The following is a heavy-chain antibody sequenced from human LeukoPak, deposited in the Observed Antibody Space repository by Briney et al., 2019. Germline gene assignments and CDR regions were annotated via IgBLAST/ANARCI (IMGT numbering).Heavy chain of an antibody. V-gene: IGHV3-30*02. J-gene: IGHJ4*02. CDR2: IRYDGSNK. D-gene: IGHD6-6*01. CDR3: AKNLHSSSSGPATPFDY. Sequence: PGGSLRLSCAASGFTFSSYGMHWVRQAPGKGLEWVAFIRYDGSNKYYADSVKGRFTISRDNSKNTLYLQMNSLRAEDTAVYYCAKNLHSSSSGPATPFDYWGQGTLVTVSS. CDR1: GFTFSSYG.